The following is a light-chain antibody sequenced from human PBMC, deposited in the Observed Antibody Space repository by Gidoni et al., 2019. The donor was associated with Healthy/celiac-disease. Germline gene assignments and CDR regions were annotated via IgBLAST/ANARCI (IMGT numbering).Light chain of an antibody. CDR1: SLRSYY. CDR2: GKN. CDR3: NSRDSSGNVV. Sequence: SSELTQDPAVSVALGQTVRITCQGDSLRSYYASWYPQKPGQAPVLVIYGKNNRPSGTPDRFSGSSSGNTASLTITGAQAEDEADYYCNSRDSSGNVVFGGGTKLTVL. V-gene: IGLV3-19*01. J-gene: IGLJ2*01.